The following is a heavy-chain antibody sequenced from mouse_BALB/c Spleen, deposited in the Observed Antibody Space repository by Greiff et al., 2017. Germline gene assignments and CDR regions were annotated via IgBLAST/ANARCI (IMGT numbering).Heavy chain of an antibody. Sequence: VQLQQSGAELARPVASVKLSCKASGYTFTSYWMQWVKQRPGQGLEWIGAIYPGDGDTRYTQKFKGKATLTADKSSSTAYMQLSSLASEDSAVYYCAREGYMITRGYYAMDYWGQGTSVTVSS. CDR3: AREGYMITRGYYAMDY. V-gene: IGHV1-87*01. CDR1: GYTFTSYW. J-gene: IGHJ4*01. D-gene: IGHD2-4*01. CDR2: IYPGDGDT.